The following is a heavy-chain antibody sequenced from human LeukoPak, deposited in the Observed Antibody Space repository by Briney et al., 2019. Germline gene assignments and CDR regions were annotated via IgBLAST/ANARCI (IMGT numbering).Heavy chain of an antibody. Sequence: PGGSLRLSCAASGFTFSSYGMSWVRQAPWVSGISGSGGSTYYADSVKGRFTISRDNSKNTLYLQMNSLRAEDTAVYYCAKDVGGDIVVVPADWGQGTLVTVSS. CDR3: AKDVGGDIVVVPAD. V-gene: IGHV3-23*01. D-gene: IGHD2-2*01. CDR2: ISGSGGST. CDR1: GFTFSSYG. J-gene: IGHJ4*02.